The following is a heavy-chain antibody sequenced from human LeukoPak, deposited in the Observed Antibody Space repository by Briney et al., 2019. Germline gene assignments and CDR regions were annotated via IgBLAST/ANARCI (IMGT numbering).Heavy chain of an antibody. CDR2: IYYSGST. J-gene: IGHJ5*02. V-gene: IGHV4-31*03. Sequence: SETLSLTCTVSGGSISSGGYYWSWIRQHPGKGLEWIGYIYYSGSTYYNPSLKGRVTISVDTSKNQFSLKLSSVTAADTAVYYCARVGEASFNWFDPWGQGTLVTVSS. CDR1: GGSISSGGYY. CDR3: ARVGEASFNWFDP. D-gene: IGHD3-16*02.